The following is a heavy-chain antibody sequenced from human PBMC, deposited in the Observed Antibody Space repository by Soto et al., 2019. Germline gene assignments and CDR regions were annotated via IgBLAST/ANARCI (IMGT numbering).Heavy chain of an antibody. J-gene: IGHJ4*02. V-gene: IGHV3-48*03. D-gene: IGHD3-10*01. CDR1: GFTFSSYE. CDR3: AREAGDDFDY. Sequence: PGGSLRLCCAASGFTFSSYEMNWVRQAPGKGLEWVSYISSSGSTIYYADSVKGRFTISRDNAKNSLYLQMNGLRAEDTAVYYCAREAGDDFDYWGQGTLVTVSS. CDR2: ISSSGSTI.